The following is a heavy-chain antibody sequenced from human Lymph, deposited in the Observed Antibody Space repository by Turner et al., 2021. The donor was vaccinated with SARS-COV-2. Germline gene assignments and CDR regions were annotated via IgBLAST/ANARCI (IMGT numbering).Heavy chain of an antibody. CDR3: ARDMGGYTDY. V-gene: IGHV3-30-3*01. D-gene: IGHD5-12*01. CDR1: GFSFSSYA. Sequence: QVQLVESGGGVVQPGRSLRLPCAASGFSFSSYAMYWVRQAPGKGLEWVALISYDGSNKYYADSVKGRSTISGDNSKNTLYLQMNSLRAEDTAVYDCARDMGGYTDYWGQGTLVTVSS. CDR2: ISYDGSNK. J-gene: IGHJ4*02.